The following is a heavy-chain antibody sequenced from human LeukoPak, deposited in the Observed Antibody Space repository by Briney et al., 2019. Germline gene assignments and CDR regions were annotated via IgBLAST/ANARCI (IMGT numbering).Heavy chain of an antibody. D-gene: IGHD3-3*01. CDR3: ASVRDFWSGYYTPFDY. V-gene: IGHV3-30-3*01. J-gene: IGHJ4*02. CDR1: GFTFSTYA. CDR2: ISYDGSNK. Sequence: PGGSLRLSCAGSGFTFSTYAMSWVRQAPGKGLEWVAVISYDGSNKYYADSVKGRFTISRDNSKNTLYLQMNSLRAEDTAVYYCASVRDFWSGYYTPFDYWGQGTLVTVSS.